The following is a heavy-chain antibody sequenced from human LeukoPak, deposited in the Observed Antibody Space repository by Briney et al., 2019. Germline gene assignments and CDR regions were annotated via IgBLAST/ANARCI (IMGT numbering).Heavy chain of an antibody. CDR2: INSDGSST. CDR3: TYGSGSSTGWYFDY. J-gene: IGHJ4*02. V-gene: IGHV3-74*01. Sequence: GGSLRLSCAASGFTFSSYCMHWVRQAPGKGLEWVSRINSDGSSTNNADSVKGRFTISRDNAKNTLSLQMNSLRAEDTAVYYCTYGSGSSTGWYFDYWGQGTLVTV. CDR1: GFTFSSYC. D-gene: IGHD3-10*01.